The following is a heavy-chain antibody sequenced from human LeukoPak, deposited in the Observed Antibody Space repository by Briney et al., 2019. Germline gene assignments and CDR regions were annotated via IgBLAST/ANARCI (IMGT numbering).Heavy chain of an antibody. J-gene: IGHJ4*02. CDR3: ARGGEMATVLHLYYFDY. D-gene: IGHD5-24*01. CDR1: GYTFTSYY. CDR2: INPSGGST. V-gene: IGHV1-46*01. Sequence: ASVKVSCKASGYTFTSYYMHWVRQAPGQGLEWMGIINPSGGSTTYAQNSQGRVTMTRDTSTSTVCMELSSLRSEDTAVYYCARGGEMATVLHLYYFDYWGQGTLVTVSS.